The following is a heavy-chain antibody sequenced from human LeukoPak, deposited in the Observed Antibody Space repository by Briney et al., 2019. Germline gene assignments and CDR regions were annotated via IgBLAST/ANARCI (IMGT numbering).Heavy chain of an antibody. J-gene: IGHJ4*02. Sequence: KASETVSLTCAVYGGAFSGYYWSWIRQPPGKGLEWIGEINHSGSTNYNPSLKSRVTLSVDTSKNQFSLKLSSVTAADTAVYYCAREGGPFDYWGQGTLVTVSS. CDR1: GGAFSGYY. D-gene: IGHD3-16*01. CDR3: AREGGPFDY. V-gene: IGHV4-34*01. CDR2: INHSGST.